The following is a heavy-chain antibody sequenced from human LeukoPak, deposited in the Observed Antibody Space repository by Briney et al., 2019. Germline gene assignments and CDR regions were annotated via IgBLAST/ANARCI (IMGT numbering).Heavy chain of an antibody. Sequence: SETLSLTCTVSGGSISSGGYYWSWIRQHPGKGLEWIGYIYYSGSTYYNPSLKSRVTISVDTSKNQFSLKLSPVTAADTAVYYCARDAFDWSPDYGMDVWGKGTTVTVSS. CDR3: ARDAFDWSPDYGMDV. V-gene: IGHV4-31*03. D-gene: IGHD3-9*01. CDR2: IYYSGST. J-gene: IGHJ6*04. CDR1: GGSISSGGYY.